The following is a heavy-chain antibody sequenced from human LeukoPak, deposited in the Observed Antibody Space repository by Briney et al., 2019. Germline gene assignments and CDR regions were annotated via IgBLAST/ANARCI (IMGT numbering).Heavy chain of an antibody. CDR2: ISYDGSNK. CDR3: ARDSEEQWLVYYYYYYYMDV. CDR1: GFTFSSYA. V-gene: IGHV3-30-3*01. J-gene: IGHJ6*03. D-gene: IGHD6-19*01. Sequence: VQPGRSLRLSCAASGFTFSSYAMHWVRQAPGKGLEWVAVISYDGSNKYYADSVKGRFTISRDNSKNTLYLQMNSLRAEDTAVYYCARDSEEQWLVYYYYYYYMDVWGKGTTVTVSS.